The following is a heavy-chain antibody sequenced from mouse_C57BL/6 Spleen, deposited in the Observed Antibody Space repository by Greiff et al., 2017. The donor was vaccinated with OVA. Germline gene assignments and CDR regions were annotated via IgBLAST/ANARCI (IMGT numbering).Heavy chain of an antibody. CDR3: ARHESTTVVAYYYAMDY. Sequence: QVELQQSGAELVKPGASVKLSCKASGYTFTEYTIHWVKQRSGQGLEWIGWFYPGSGSIKYNEKFKDKATLTADKSSSTGYMELSRLTSEDSAVYFCARHESTTVVAYYYAMDYWGQGTSVTVSS. CDR2: FYPGSGSI. CDR1: GYTFTEYT. J-gene: IGHJ4*01. V-gene: IGHV1-62-2*01. D-gene: IGHD1-1*01.